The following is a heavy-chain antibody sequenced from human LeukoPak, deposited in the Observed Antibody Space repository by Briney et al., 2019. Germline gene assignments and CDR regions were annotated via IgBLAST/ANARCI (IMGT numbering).Heavy chain of an antibody. J-gene: IGHJ6*02. V-gene: IGHV1-46*01. CDR2: INPSGGST. D-gene: IGHD6-13*01. CDR3: AREGAAAGTLDYYYGMDV. CDR1: GYTFTSYY. Sequence: ASVKVSCKASGYTFTSYYIHWVRQAPGQGLERMGIINPSGGSTSYAQKFQGRVTMTRDTSTSTVYMELSSLRSEDTAVYYCAREGAAAGTLDYYYGMDVWGQGTTVTVSS.